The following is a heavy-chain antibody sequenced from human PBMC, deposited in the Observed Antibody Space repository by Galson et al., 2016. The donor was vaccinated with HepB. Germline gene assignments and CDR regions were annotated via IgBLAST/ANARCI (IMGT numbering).Heavy chain of an antibody. V-gene: IGHV3-9*01. CDR1: GFNFHDYA. CDR2: ITWHSGSI. CDR3: AKEGDDYGGNSSFDF. Sequence: SLRLSCAASGFNFHDYAMHWVRQAPGKGLEWASGITWHSGSIGYADSVKGRFTISRDNAKNSLFLQMNSLRAEDTAVYYCAKEGDDYGGNSSFDFWGQGTRVTVSS. D-gene: IGHD4-23*01. J-gene: IGHJ4*02.